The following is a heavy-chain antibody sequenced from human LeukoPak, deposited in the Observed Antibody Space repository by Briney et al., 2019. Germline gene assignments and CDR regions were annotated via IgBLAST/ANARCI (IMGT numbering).Heavy chain of an antibody. Sequence: SETLSLTCTVSGGSISSYYWSWIRQPPGKGLEWIGYIYYSGSTNYNPSLKSRVTISVDTSKNQFSLKLSSVTAADTAVYYCARGGSQLKYYYYYGMDVWGQGTTVTVSS. CDR1: GGSISSYY. V-gene: IGHV4-59*12. J-gene: IGHJ6*02. CDR2: IYYSGST. D-gene: IGHD5-12*01. CDR3: ARGGSQLKYYYYYGMDV.